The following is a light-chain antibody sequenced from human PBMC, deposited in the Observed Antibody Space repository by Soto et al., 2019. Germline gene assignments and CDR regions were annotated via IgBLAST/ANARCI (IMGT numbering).Light chain of an antibody. CDR1: TNDIGGYNY. J-gene: IGLJ3*02. CDR2: EVR. CDR3: CSYTISATLG. V-gene: IGLV2-14*01. Sequence: QSALTQPASVSGSPGQSITISCSGTTNDIGGYNYVSWYQHHPGKVPKVIIYEVRNRPSGVSNRFSGSKSGNTASLTISGLQAEDEADYYCCSYTISATLGFGGGTKLTVL.